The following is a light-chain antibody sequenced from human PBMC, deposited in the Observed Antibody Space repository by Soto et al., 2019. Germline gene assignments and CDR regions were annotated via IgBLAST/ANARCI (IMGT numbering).Light chain of an antibody. CDR3: QQRSNWPPLFT. Sequence: EIVLTQSPATLSLSPGERATLSCRASQSVGSSLAWYQHKPGQAPRLLISDASNRAAGIPDRFSGSGSGTVFTLTITSLEPEDFAVYYCQQRSNWPPLFTFGPGTKVDI. CDR2: DAS. CDR1: QSVGSS. V-gene: IGKV3-11*01. J-gene: IGKJ3*01.